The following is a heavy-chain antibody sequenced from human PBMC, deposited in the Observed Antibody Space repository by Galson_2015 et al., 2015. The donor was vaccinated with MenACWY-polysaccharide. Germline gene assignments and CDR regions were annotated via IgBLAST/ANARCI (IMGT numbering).Heavy chain of an antibody. Sequence: SVKVSCKASGYTFTDYNMYWVRQAPGQGLEWMGWINPDSGDTKSAQKFQGRVTMTRDVSISTAYMELSWLRSDNTAVYYCTRERGAGGTYFNYWGQEPWSPSPQ. CDR3: TRERGAGGTYFNY. V-gene: IGHV1-2*02. CDR1: GYTFTDYN. J-gene: IGHJ4*01. CDR2: INPDSGDT.